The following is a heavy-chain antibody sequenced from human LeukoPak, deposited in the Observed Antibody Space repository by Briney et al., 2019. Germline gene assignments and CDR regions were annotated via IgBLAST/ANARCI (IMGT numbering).Heavy chain of an antibody. CDR1: GFTFSNYG. CDR3: ARDRRGSYSYYYYYYMDV. CDR2: IRYDGSNK. V-gene: IGHV3-30*02. J-gene: IGHJ6*03. Sequence: GGSLRLSCAVSGFTFSNYGMHWVRQAPGKGLEWVAFIRYDGSNKFYPDSVKGRFTISRDNAKNSLYLQMNSLRAEDTAVYYCARDRRGSYSYYYYYYMDVWGKGTTVTVSS. D-gene: IGHD1-26*01.